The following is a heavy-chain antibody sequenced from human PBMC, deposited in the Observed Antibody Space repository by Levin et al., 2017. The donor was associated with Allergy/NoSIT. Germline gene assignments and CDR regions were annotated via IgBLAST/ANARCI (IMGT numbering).Heavy chain of an antibody. CDR2: ISFDVSNK. CDR1: GFTFSTYV. V-gene: IGHV3-30*04. CDR3: ARARGYCGGGSCFSASDAFDT. J-gene: IGHJ3*02. Sequence: LSLTCAASGFTFSTYVMHWVRQAPGKGLEWVALISFDVSNKYYAESVMGRFTISRDNYKSKVSLQMNNLRADDTAVYYCARARGYCGGGSCFSASDAFDTWGQRTLVTVPS. D-gene: IGHD2-15*01.